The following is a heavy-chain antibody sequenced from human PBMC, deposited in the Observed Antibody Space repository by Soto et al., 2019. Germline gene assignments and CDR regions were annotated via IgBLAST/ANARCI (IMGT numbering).Heavy chain of an antibody. CDR1: GASIRSTDYY. Sequence: SETLSLTCTVSGASIRSTDYYWSWIRQAPGKGLEWIGYVYYTGSTYYNPSLMSRLTISVDTPKNQFSLKLTSVTAAETAVYYCVRTAREGAVAPHWFDRWGQGTQVTVSS. J-gene: IGHJ5*02. D-gene: IGHD2-21*02. V-gene: IGHV4-30-4*01. CDR3: VRTAREGAVAPHWFDR. CDR2: VYYTGST.